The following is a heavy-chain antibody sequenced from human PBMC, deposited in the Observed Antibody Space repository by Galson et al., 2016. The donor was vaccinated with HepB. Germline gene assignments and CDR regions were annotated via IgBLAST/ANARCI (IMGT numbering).Heavy chain of an antibody. CDR3: ARAVMLGRGMDV. Sequence: CAISGDSVYNNGAAWVWIRRSPSRGLEWLGRTFYRSTWENPYAGSVKNRITISPDTSRNQFSLHLNSVTPEDTAVYYCARAVMLGRGMDVWGQGTTVTVSS. J-gene: IGHJ6*02. V-gene: IGHV6-1*01. CDR1: GDSVYNNGAA. CDR2: TFYRSTWEN. D-gene: IGHD3-10*01.